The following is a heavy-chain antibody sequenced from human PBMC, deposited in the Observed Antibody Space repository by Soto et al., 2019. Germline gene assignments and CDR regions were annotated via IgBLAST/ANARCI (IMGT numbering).Heavy chain of an antibody. D-gene: IGHD3-9*01. Sequence: QVQLQESGPSLVKPSGTLSLTCVITNTSISSSNWWSWVRQAPGKGLEWIGEIYHTGRTNYAPALKCRVTMSIDKSNNRFSRRLTSLTAADTAVYYCVRDEAHYDILTGSSLGRAFDIWGQGTMVTVSS. CDR2: IYHTGRT. CDR3: VRDEAHYDILTGSSLGRAFDI. J-gene: IGHJ3*02. V-gene: IGHV4-4*02. CDR1: NTSISSSNW.